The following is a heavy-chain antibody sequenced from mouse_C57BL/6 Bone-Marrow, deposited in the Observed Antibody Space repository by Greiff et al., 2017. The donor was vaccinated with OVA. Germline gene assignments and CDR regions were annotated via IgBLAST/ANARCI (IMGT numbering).Heavy chain of an antibody. V-gene: IGHV1-42*01. Sequence: EVQLQQSGPELVKPGASVKISCKASGYSFTGYYMNWVKQSPEKSLEWIGEINPSTGGTTYNQKFKAKATLTVDKSSSTAYMQLKSLTSEDSAVYYCARYPSFITTVVAPPYWGQGTLVTVSA. D-gene: IGHD1-1*01. J-gene: IGHJ3*01. CDR2: INPSTGGT. CDR3: ARYPSFITTVVAPPY. CDR1: GYSFTGYY.